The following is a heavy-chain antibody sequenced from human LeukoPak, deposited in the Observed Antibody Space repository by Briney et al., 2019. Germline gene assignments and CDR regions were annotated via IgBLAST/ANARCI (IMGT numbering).Heavy chain of an antibody. CDR1: GYTLTELS. CDR3: ATIPSRVAVARPFDY. J-gene: IGHJ4*02. V-gene: IGHV1-24*01. Sequence: ASVKVSCKVAGYTLTELSMHWVRRAPGKGLEWMGGFDPEDGETIYAQKFQGRVAMTEDTSTDTAYMELSSLRSEDTAVYYCATIPSRVAVARPFDYWGQGTLVIVSS. D-gene: IGHD6-19*01. CDR2: FDPEDGET.